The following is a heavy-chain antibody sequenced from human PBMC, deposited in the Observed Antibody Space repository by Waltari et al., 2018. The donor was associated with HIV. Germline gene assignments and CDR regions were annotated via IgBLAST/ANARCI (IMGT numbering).Heavy chain of an antibody. J-gene: IGHJ4*02. Sequence: EVQLVESGGGLVKPGGSLRLSCAASGFTFSNAWMSWVRQAPGKGLEWVGRIKSKTDGGTTDYAAPVKGRFTISRDDSKNTLYLQMNSLKTEDTAVYYCTTDLEVRQQLVQVDYWGQGTLVTVSS. CDR2: IKSKTDGGTT. CDR1: GFTFSNAW. CDR3: TTDLEVRQQLVQVDY. D-gene: IGHD6-13*01. V-gene: IGHV3-15*01.